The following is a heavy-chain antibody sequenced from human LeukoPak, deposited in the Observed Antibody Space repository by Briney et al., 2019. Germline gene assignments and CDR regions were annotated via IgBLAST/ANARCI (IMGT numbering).Heavy chain of an antibody. Sequence: PGGSLRLSCAASGFTFDDYGMSWVRQAPGKGLEWVSGINWNGGSTYYADSVKGRFTISRDNSKNTLYLQMNSLRAEDTAVYYCAKDAVLVAATSNWFDPWGQGTLVTVSS. D-gene: IGHD2-15*01. CDR3: AKDAVLVAATSNWFDP. V-gene: IGHV3-20*04. CDR1: GFTFDDYG. CDR2: INWNGGST. J-gene: IGHJ5*02.